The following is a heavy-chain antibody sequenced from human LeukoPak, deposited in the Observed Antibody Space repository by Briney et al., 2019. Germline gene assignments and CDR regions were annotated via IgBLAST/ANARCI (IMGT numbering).Heavy chain of an antibody. D-gene: IGHD3-3*01. J-gene: IGHJ4*02. CDR3: AKDKGDFWSGHHY. Sequence: GGSLRLSCAASGFTFSSYAMSWVRQAPGKGLEWVPSITGSGGSTYYADSVKGRFTISRDNSKNTLYLQMSSLRAEDTAVYYCAKDKGDFWSGHHYWGQGTLVTVSS. V-gene: IGHV3-23*01. CDR2: ITGSGGST. CDR1: GFTFSSYA.